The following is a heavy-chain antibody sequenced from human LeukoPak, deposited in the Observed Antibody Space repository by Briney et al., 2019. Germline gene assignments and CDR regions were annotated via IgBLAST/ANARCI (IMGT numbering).Heavy chain of an antibody. CDR1: GGSTGGGDYSISSGGYY. Sequence: SETLSLTCSVSGGSTGGGDYSISSGGYYWSWVRQPPGKGLEWIGHIHQRGSTYYNPSLKSRVTISVDRPKNQVSLKLIAMTAADTAVYYCARIHFQFYYMDVWGKGTTVTVSS. V-gene: IGHV4-30-2*01. J-gene: IGHJ6*03. CDR2: IHQRGST. CDR3: ARIHFQFYYMDV. D-gene: IGHD2/OR15-2a*01.